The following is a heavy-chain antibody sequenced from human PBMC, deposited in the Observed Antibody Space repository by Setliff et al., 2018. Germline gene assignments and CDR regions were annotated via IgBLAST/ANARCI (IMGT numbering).Heavy chain of an antibody. V-gene: IGHV1-46*01. J-gene: IGHJ4*02. CDR1: GYTFTSYY. D-gene: IGHD3-3*01. CDR2: INPSGGFT. Sequence: ASVKVSCKASGYTFTSYYMHWVRQAPGQELEWMGIINPSGGFTSYAQKFQDRVTMTRDTSTSTVYMELSSLRSGDTAMYYWARELLFGGVIFGYWGQGTLVTVSS. CDR3: ARELLFGGVIFGY.